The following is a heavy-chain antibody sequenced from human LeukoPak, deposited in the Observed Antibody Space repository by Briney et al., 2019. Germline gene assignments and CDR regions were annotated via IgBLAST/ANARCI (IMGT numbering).Heavy chain of an antibody. Sequence: PGGSLRLSCAASGFTFSSYSMNWVRQAPGKGLEWVSSISSSSSYIYYADSVKGRFTISRDNAKNSLYLQMNSLRAEDTAVYYCARDVVVVAATPNSFDYWGQGTLVTVSS. CDR1: GFTFSSYS. CDR2: ISSSSSYI. J-gene: IGHJ4*02. CDR3: ARDVVVVAATPNSFDY. D-gene: IGHD2-15*01. V-gene: IGHV3-21*01.